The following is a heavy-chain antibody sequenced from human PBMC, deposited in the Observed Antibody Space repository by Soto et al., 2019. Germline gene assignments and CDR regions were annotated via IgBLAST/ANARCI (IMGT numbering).Heavy chain of an antibody. Sequence: QVQLVQSGAEVKKPGSSVKVSCKASGGTFRSYAISWVRQAPGQGLEWMGGIIPISGTANYAQKFQGRVTITADESTSTAYKELNSLRSEDTAVYYCAKAYSSSSHQFDYWGQGTLVTVSS. CDR3: AKAYSSSSHQFDY. D-gene: IGHD6-6*01. CDR1: GGTFRSYA. V-gene: IGHV1-69*12. J-gene: IGHJ4*02. CDR2: IIPISGTA.